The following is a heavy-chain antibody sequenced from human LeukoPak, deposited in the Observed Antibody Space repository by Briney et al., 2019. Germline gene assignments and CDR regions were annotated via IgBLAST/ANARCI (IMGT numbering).Heavy chain of an antibody. CDR1: GFTFSTYA. CDR3: AKDTAREIVVAKDY. V-gene: IGHV3-23*01. CDR2: ISGSGGST. J-gene: IGHJ4*02. D-gene: IGHD3-22*01. Sequence: GRSLRLSCAASGFTFSTYAMHWVRQAPGKGLEWVSAISGSGGSTYYADSVKGRFTISRDNSKNTLYLQMNSLRAEDTAVYYCAKDTAREIVVAKDYWGQGTLVTVSS.